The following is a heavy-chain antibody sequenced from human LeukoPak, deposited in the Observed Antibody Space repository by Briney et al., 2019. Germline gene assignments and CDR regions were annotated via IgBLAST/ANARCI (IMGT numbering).Heavy chain of an antibody. CDR3: ARHEYYGSGSTDY. V-gene: IGHV4-39*01. D-gene: IGHD3-10*01. CDR2: IYYSGST. CDR1: GGSISSSSYN. Sequence: SETLSLTCTVSGGSISSSSYNWGWIRQPPGKGLEWIGSIYYSGSTYYNPSLKSRVTISVDTSKNQFSLKLSSVTAADTAVYYCARHEYYGSGSTDYWGQGTLVTVSS. J-gene: IGHJ4*02.